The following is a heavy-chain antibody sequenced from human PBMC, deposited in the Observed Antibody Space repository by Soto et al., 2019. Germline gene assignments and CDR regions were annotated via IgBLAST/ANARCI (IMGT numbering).Heavy chain of an antibody. D-gene: IGHD1-26*01. J-gene: IGHJ4*02. Sequence: PSETLSLTCAVYGGSFSGYYWSWIRQPPGKGLEWIGEINYSGSTNYNPSLKSRVSISVDTSKNQFSLKLSSVTAADTAIYYCVRDRGSPYSNFDFWGQGALVTVSS. V-gene: IGHV4-34*09. CDR3: VRDRGSPYSNFDF. CDR1: GGSFSGYY. CDR2: INYSGST.